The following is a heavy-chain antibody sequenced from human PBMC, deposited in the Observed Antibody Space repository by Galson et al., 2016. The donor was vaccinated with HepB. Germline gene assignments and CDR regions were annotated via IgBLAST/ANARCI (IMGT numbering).Heavy chain of an antibody. CDR3: ARQWLVGGVYNGVDV. Sequence: SETLSLTCVVSGGSMSSNYWWSWVRQSPGKGLEWIGEIFDSGGTHYNPSLKSRAFMSLGRSKTQFSLELNSVTAADTGVYYCARQWLVGGVYNGVDVWGRGTMVIVSS. D-gene: IGHD6-19*01. V-gene: IGHV4-4*02. J-gene: IGHJ6*02. CDR1: GGSMSSNYW. CDR2: IFDSGGT.